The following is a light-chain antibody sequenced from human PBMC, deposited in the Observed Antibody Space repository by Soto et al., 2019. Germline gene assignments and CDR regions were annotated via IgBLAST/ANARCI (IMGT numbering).Light chain of an antibody. CDR1: QSVSSSY. J-gene: IGKJ2*01. Sequence: EIVLTQSPGSLSLSPGERATLSCRASQSVSSSYLAWYQQKPGQAPRLLIYGASSRATGIPDRFSGSGSGTDLTLTISRLEPEDIAVYYCQQYGSSLMYTFGQGTKLEIK. V-gene: IGKV3-20*01. CDR3: QQYGSSLMYT. CDR2: GAS.